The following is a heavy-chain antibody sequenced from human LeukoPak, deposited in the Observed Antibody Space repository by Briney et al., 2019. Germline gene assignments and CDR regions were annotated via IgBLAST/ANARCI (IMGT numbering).Heavy chain of an antibody. CDR1: GFTFSDYW. Sequence: GGSLRLSCAVSGFTFSDYWMNWVRQAPGKGLEWVASIRQDGGEKSYVDSVKGRLTISRDNTKHSLYLQMSSLRAEDMAVYYCARAPNRVQNWVDRWGQGTLVTVSS. CDR2: IRQDGGEK. CDR3: ARAPNRVQNWVDR. D-gene: IGHD2/OR15-2a*01. J-gene: IGHJ5*02. V-gene: IGHV3-7*01.